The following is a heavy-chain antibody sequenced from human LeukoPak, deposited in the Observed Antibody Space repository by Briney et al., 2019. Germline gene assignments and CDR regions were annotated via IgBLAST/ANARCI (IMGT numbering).Heavy chain of an antibody. D-gene: IGHD3-22*01. CDR3: ARGRYYFDSSGAFY. Sequence: PSETLSLTCAVHGGSFSGYYWSWIRQPPGKGLEWIGEIMYDGSSNYHPSLKSRVSMSVDTSKNQFSLKMTSVTAADTAVYYCARGRYYFDSSGAFYWGQGTLVTVPS. J-gene: IGHJ4*02. CDR1: GGSFSGYY. V-gene: IGHV4-34*01. CDR2: IMYDGSS.